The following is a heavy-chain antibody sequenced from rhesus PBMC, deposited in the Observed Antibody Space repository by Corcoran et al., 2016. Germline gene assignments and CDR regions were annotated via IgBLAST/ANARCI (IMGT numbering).Heavy chain of an antibody. CDR1: SFSLSSGQG. D-gene: IGHD1-32*01. J-gene: IGHJ4*01. V-gene: IGHV4-127*01. Sequence: QVQLRESGPGLVQPSETLSPTCTVSSFSLSSGQGRSGSRPTPGKGPEWIGYIGGSGDRPTYRPSLKNRISISKDTSTNRFSLKVNSVPAADTAIYYCAGDGISNGRPTSFDFWGQGVLVTVSS. CDR3: AGDGISNGRPTSFDF. CDR2: IGGSGDRP.